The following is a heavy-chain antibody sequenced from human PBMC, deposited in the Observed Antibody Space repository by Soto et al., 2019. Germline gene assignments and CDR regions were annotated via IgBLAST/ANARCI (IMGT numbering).Heavy chain of an antibody. CDR1: GFTVSVNY. CDR3: ARDQFYGSASSNYIYQYYYGMDV. CDR2: VDTGGST. Sequence: EVQLLETGGGLIQPGGSLRLSCAASGFTVSVNYMSWVRQAPGKGLEWVSVVDTGGSTYYADSVKGRFTISRDNSKNTLYLQMNSLRVGDTAVYYCARDQFYGSASSNYIYQYYYGMDVWVQGTTVTVSS. D-gene: IGHD3-10*01. J-gene: IGHJ6*02. V-gene: IGHV3-53*02.